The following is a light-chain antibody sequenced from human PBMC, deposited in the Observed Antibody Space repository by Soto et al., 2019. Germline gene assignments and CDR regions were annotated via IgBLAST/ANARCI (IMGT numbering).Light chain of an antibody. CDR3: QQYGHSPIT. V-gene: IGKV3-20*01. CDR1: QRLSGKY. CDR2: RAF. Sequence: EIVLTQSPGTLSLSTGERVTLSCRASQRLSGKYLAWYQQKPGQAPKFLIYRAFNRASGIPDRLSGGRSGTDFALTINRREPEDFAVNYCQQYGHSPITFGQGSRLEIK. J-gene: IGKJ5*01.